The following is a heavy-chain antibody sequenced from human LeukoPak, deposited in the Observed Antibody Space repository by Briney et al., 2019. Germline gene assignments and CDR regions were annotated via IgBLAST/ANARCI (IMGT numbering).Heavy chain of an antibody. D-gene: IGHD3-16*01. CDR1: GGSISSSSYY. CDR2: IYYSGST. Sequence: SETLSLTCTVSGGSISSSSYYWGWIRQPPGKGLEWIGSIYYSGSTYYNPSLKSRVTISVDTSKNQFSLRLSSLTAEDTAVYYCARDNDSRDPPHFDYWGQGTLVTVSS. V-gene: IGHV4-39*07. CDR3: ARDNDSRDPPHFDY. J-gene: IGHJ4*02.